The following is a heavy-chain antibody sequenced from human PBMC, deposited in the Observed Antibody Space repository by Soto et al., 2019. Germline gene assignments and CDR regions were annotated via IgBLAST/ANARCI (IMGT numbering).Heavy chain of an antibody. CDR2: ISYDGGNK. V-gene: IGHV3-30*18. Sequence: GGSLRLSCAASGFTFSSYGMHWVRQAPGKGLEWVAIISYDGGNKYYADSVKGRFTVSRDNSKNTLYLEMNSLRAEDTAVYSCAKEQTPHYYDSSASPGPSDYRGQGTQVTVS. J-gene: IGHJ4*02. CDR3: AKEQTPHYYDSSASPGPSDY. CDR1: GFTFSSYG. D-gene: IGHD3-22*01.